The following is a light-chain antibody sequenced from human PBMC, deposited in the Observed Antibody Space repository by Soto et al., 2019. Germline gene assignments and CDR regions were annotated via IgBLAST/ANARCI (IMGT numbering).Light chain of an antibody. Sequence: QSALTQPASVSGSPGQSITLSCTGTSTDLGSYNLVSWYQQHPGKAPKLVIYEGTKRPSGVSNRFSGSKSGTSASLAISGLRSEDEADYYCVAWDDSLSGWVFGGGTKLTVL. CDR2: EGT. CDR3: VAWDDSLSGWV. J-gene: IGLJ3*02. V-gene: IGLV2-14*02. CDR1: STDLGSYNL.